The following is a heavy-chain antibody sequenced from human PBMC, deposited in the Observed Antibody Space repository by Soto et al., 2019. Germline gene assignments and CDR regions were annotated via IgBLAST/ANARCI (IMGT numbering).Heavy chain of an antibody. V-gene: IGHV4-4*02. CDR2: VHSSGHS. D-gene: IGHD1-1*01. CDR1: GGSVRAPDW. J-gene: IGHJ5*01. CDR3: ARVRQGCSANNCYFDP. Sequence: QVHLQESGPGLVAPSGTLSLTCTLSGGSVRAPDWWNWVRQSPDKGLEWIVEVHSSGHSNYNPSLRSRVSVSIDISKNQFYLNLNSVTAADTAIYYCARVRQGCSANNCYFDPWGQGTQVTISS.